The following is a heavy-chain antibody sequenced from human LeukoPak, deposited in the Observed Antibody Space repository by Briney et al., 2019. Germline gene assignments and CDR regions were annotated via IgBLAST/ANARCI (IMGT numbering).Heavy chain of an antibody. Sequence: PGGSLRLSCAASGFTFSSYWMHWVRQAPGKGLVWVSRIRSDGSTTYADSVKGRFTISRDNAKNMLYLQMNSLRAEDTAVYYCARAGDYGSGSCAFDMWGQGTMVTVSS. CDR2: IRSDGST. CDR1: GFTFSSYW. D-gene: IGHD3-10*01. V-gene: IGHV3-74*01. CDR3: ARAGDYGSGSCAFDM. J-gene: IGHJ3*02.